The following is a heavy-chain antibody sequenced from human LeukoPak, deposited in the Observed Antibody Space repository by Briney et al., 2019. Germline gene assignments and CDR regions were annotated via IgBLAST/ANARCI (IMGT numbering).Heavy chain of an antibody. Sequence: GGSLRLSCAASGFTVSSNYMSWVRQAPGKGLEWVSVTYSGGSTYYADSVKGRFTISRDNSKNTLYLQMNSLRAEDTAVYYCARDGPLDYCTNGVCHPTDFSWGQGTLVTVSS. CDR2: TYSGGST. CDR1: GFTVSSNY. V-gene: IGHV3-53*01. CDR3: ARDGPLDYCTNGVCHPTDFS. J-gene: IGHJ5*02. D-gene: IGHD2-8*01.